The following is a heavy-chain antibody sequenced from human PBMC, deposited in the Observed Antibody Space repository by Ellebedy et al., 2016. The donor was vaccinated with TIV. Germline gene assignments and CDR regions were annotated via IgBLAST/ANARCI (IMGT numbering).Heavy chain of an antibody. Sequence: SETLSLTCSVSGGSISTYFWSWVRQPPGKGLEWIAYIENSGTTDYNPSLKSRVTVSGDTSKNQFSLKLSSVTAADTAVYYCARQPPLNVMVRGVLYFDYWGQGTLVTVSS. CDR1: GGSISTYF. V-gene: IGHV4-59*08. CDR3: ARQPPLNVMVRGVLYFDY. D-gene: IGHD3-10*01. CDR2: IENSGTT. J-gene: IGHJ4*02.